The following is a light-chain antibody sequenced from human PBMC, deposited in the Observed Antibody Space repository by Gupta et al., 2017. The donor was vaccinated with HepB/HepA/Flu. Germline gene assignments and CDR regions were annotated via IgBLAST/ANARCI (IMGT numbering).Light chain of an antibody. CDR1: QSISNY. J-gene: IGKJ2*01. CDR3: QQSASTPYT. V-gene: IGKV1-39*01. CDR2: AAS. Sequence: DIQMTQSPSSLSASVGDTVTITCQASQSISNYLNWYQHKPGKVPRLLIYAASNLQSGVPSRFSGSGSGTDFTLTISRLQPEDIGVYYCQQSASTPYTFGQGTRLEI.